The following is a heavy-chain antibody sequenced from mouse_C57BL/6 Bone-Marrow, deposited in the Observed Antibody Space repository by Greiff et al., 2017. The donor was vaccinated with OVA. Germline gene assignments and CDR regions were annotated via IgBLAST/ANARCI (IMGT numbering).Heavy chain of an antibody. CDR2: ISNLAYSI. D-gene: IGHD2-4*01. V-gene: IGHV5-15*04. J-gene: IGHJ1*03. CDR1: GFTFSDYG. Sequence: EVKVEESGGGLVQPGGSLKLSCAASGFTFSDYGMAWVRQAPRKGPEWVAFISNLAYSIYYAATVTGRFTISRENAKNTLYLEMSSLRSEDTAMYYCARHSDYHWYFDVWGTGTTVTVSS. CDR3: ARHSDYHWYFDV.